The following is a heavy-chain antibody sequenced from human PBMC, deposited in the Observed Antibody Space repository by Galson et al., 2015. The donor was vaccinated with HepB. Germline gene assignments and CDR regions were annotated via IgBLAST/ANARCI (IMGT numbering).Heavy chain of an antibody. Sequence: SLRPSCATAGFTCSNSTMHWVRQAPGTGLEWMAVILYDGSYEYYADSVKGRFTISRDNSKNTLYLQMNSLRPEDTAVYFCARAYGADFDFWGQGTLVTVSS. D-gene: IGHD4-17*01. V-gene: IGHV3-30*04. CDR2: ILYDGSYE. CDR1: GFTCSNST. J-gene: IGHJ4*02. CDR3: ARAYGADFDF.